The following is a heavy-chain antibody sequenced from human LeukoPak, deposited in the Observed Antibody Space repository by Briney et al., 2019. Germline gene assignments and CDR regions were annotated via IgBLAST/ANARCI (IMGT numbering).Heavy chain of an antibody. J-gene: IGHJ4*02. CDR2: ISDSGGRT. Sequence: PGGSLRLSCAASGFTFSTYAMTWVRQAPGKGREWVSSISDSGGRTYYADSVKDRFIISRDNSKNALYLQMNTLRAEDTAVYYCAKDEVDYWGQGTLVTVSS. V-gene: IGHV3-23*01. CDR1: GFTFSTYA. CDR3: AKDEVDY.